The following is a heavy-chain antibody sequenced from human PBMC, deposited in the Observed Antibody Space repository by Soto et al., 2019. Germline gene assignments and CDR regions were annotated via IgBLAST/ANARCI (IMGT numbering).Heavy chain of an antibody. V-gene: IGHV2-5*02. CDR2: IYWDDDK. J-gene: IGHJ3*02. CDR1: GFSLSTSGVG. CDR3: AHRRWGDDAFDI. Sequence: QITLKESGPTLVKPTQTLTLTCTFSGFSLSTSGVGVGWIRQPPGKALEWLALIYWDDDKRYSPSLKSRLTIPKDTSKNQVVLTMTNMDPVDTATYYCAHRRWGDDAFDIWGQGTMVTVSS. D-gene: IGHD3-16*01.